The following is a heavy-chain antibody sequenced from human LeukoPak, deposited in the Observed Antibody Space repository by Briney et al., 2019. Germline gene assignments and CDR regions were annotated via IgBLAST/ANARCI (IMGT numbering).Heavy chain of an antibody. Sequence: PSETLSLTCTVSGGSISTYYWSWLRQPPGKGPEWIGYIYYSGSTNYKPSLKSRVTISVDASKNQFSLKLSSVTVADTAVYYCAKHPNSSGWFSGYFDYWGQGTLVTVSS. CDR1: GGSISTYY. CDR2: IYYSGST. D-gene: IGHD6-19*01. V-gene: IGHV4-59*08. CDR3: AKHPNSSGWFSGYFDY. J-gene: IGHJ4*02.